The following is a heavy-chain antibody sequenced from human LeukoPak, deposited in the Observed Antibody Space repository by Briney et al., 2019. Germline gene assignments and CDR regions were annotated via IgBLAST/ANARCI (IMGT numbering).Heavy chain of an antibody. D-gene: IGHD2-2*01. J-gene: IGHJ4*02. Sequence: GGSLRLSCAASGFTFDDYGMSWVRQAPGKGLEWVSGINWNGGSTGYADSVKGRFTISRDNAKNSLYLQMNSLRAEDTALYYCAKGRCSTTSCSLGYFDYWGQGNLVTVSS. CDR2: INWNGGST. CDR3: AKGRCSTTSCSLGYFDY. V-gene: IGHV3-20*04. CDR1: GFTFDDYG.